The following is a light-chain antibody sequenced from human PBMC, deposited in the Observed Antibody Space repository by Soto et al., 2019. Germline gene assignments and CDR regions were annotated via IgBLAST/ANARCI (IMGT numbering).Light chain of an antibody. CDR1: QSVSSSY. V-gene: IGKV3-20*01. CDR3: QQYGSSPRT. Sequence: ETVLTQSPGTLSLSPGERATLSCRASQSVSSSYLAWYQQKPGQAPRLLIYGASNRATGIADRFSGSGSGTDFTLTISRLEHEDFAVYYCQQYGSSPRTFGQGTKLEIK. CDR2: GAS. J-gene: IGKJ2*01.